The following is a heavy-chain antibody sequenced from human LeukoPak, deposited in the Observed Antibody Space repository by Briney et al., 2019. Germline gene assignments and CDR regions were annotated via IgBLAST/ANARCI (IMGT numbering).Heavy chain of an antibody. CDR3: ARGGYCSGGSCYLDY. J-gene: IGHJ4*02. V-gene: IGHV4-39*07. CDR2: IYYSGST. Sequence: PSETLSLTCTVSGGSISSSSYYWGWLRQPPGKGLEWIGSIYYSGSTYYNPSLKSRVTISVDTSKNQFSLKLSSVTAADTAVYYCARGGYCSGGSCYLDYWGQGTLVTVSS. CDR1: GGSISSSSYY. D-gene: IGHD2-15*01.